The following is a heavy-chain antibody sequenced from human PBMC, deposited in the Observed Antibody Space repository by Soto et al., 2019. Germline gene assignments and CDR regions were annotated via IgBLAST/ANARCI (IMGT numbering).Heavy chain of an antibody. V-gene: IGHV3-30-3*01. CDR3: AREKDSSSWYPFDP. CDR2: ISYDGSNK. J-gene: IGHJ5*02. D-gene: IGHD6-13*01. CDR1: GFTFSSYA. Sequence: GGSLRLSCAASGFTFSSYAMHWVRQAPGKGLEWVAVISYDGSNKYYADSVKGRFTISRDNSKNTLYLQMNSLRAEDTAVYYCAREKDSSSWYPFDPWGQGTLVTVSS.